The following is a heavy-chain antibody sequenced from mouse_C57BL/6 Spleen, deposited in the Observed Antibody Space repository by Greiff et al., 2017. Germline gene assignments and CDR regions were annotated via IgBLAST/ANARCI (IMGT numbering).Heavy chain of an antibody. V-gene: IGHV5-17*01. CDR3: ARDYYGSSWYFDV. J-gene: IGHJ1*01. CDR1: GFTFSDYG. D-gene: IGHD1-1*01. Sequence: EVHLVESGGGLVKPGGSLKLSCAASGFTFSDYGMHWVRQAPEKGLEWVAYISSGSSTIYYADTVKGRFTISRDNAKNTLFLQLTSLRSVDTAMYYCARDYYGSSWYFDVWGAGTTVTVSS. CDR2: ISSGSSTI.